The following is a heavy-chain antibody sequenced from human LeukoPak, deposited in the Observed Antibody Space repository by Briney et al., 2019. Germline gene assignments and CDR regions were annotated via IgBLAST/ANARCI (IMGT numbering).Heavy chain of an antibody. Sequence: GGSLRLSCAASGFTFSSYWMSWVRQAPGRGLEWVANIKQDGSEKYYVDSVKGRFTISRDNAKNSLYLQMNSLRAEDTAVYYCARRAGGYSHSYDYWGQGTLVTVSS. CDR3: ARRAGGYSHSYDY. D-gene: IGHD4-23*01. V-gene: IGHV3-7*01. J-gene: IGHJ4*02. CDR1: GFTFSSYW. CDR2: IKQDGSEK.